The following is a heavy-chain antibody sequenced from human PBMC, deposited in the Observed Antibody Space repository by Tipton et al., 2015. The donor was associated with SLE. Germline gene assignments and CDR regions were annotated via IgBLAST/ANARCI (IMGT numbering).Heavy chain of an antibody. CDR2: INHSGST. D-gene: IGHD6-6*01. Sequence: LRLSCAVYGGSFSGYYWSWIRQPPGKGLEWIGEINHSGSTNYNPSLKSRVTISVDTSKNQFSLKLSSVTAADTAVYYCARPRIAARPGGFDYWGQGTLVTVSS. CDR3: ARPRIAARPGGFDY. J-gene: IGHJ4*02. V-gene: IGHV4-34*01. CDR1: GGSFSGYY.